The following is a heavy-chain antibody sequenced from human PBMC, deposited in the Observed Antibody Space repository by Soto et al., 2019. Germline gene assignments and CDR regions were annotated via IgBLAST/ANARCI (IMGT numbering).Heavy chain of an antibody. V-gene: IGHV3-74*01. CDR3: AIGNTGYGNFHY. J-gene: IGHJ4*02. CDR1: GFTVNSYW. CDR2: TRPAGSST. Sequence: DVQLVESGGGIVQPGGSLRLSCAASGFTVNSYWMHWVRQAPGKGLVWVSRTRPAGSSTYYADFVRGRFTISKDTAKNTLYLQINSLGAEDTAVYYCAIGNTGYGNFHYLGQGTLVTVSS. D-gene: IGHD5-12*01.